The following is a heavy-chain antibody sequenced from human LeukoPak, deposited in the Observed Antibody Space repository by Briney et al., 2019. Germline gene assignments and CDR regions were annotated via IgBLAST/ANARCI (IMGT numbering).Heavy chain of an antibody. D-gene: IGHD6-13*01. CDR1: GYTFTGYY. CDR3: AREVAAAGTWAFDI. CDR2: INPNSGGT. V-gene: IGHV1-2*02. Sequence: GASVKVSCKASGYTFTGYYMHWVRQAPGQGLEWMGWINPNSGGTNYAQKFQGRVTMTRDTSISTAYMELSSLRSEDTAVYYCAREVAAAGTWAFDIWGQGTMVTVSS. J-gene: IGHJ3*02.